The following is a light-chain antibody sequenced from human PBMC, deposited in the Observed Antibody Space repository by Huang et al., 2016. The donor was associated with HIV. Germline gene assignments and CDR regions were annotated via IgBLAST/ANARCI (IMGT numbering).Light chain of an antibody. V-gene: IGKV2-28*01. CDR3: MEALKTPYT. CDR1: QSLLHTNAYNY. CDR2: LGS. Sequence: DIVMIQSPLSLPVTPGEPASISCRSSQSLLHTNAYNYLDWYLQKPGQSPQLLIYLGSSLASGVPDRFSCGGSGTRFSLNISRVEAEDAGIYYCMEALKTPYTFGQGTKLEIK. J-gene: IGKJ2*01.